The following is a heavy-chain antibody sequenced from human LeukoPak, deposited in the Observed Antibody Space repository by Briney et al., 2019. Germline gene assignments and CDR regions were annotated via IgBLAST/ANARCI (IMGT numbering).Heavy chain of an antibody. D-gene: IGHD5-24*01. CDR3: AREGNGYISEAFDI. V-gene: IGHV3-21*01. Sequence: GGSLRLSCVASGLTFSIYSMNWVRQAPGKGLEWVSSIGSSSSSIYYGDSVKGRFTISRVNAKNSLYLQMNSLRAEDTAVYYCAREGNGYISEAFDIWGQGTMVTVSS. CDR1: GLTFSIYS. J-gene: IGHJ3*02. CDR2: IGSSSSSI.